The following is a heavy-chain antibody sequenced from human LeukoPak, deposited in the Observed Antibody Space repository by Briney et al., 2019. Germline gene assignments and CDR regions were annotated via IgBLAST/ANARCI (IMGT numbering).Heavy chain of an antibody. Sequence: GASVKVSCKASGYTFTSYGISWVRQAPGQGLEWMGWISAYNGNTNYAQKLQGRVTMTTDTSTSTAYMELRSPRSDDTAVYYCARADTGWYYGMDVWGQGTTVTVSS. CDR3: ARADTGWYYGMDV. CDR1: GYTFTSYG. V-gene: IGHV1-18*01. CDR2: ISAYNGNT. J-gene: IGHJ6*02. D-gene: IGHD5-18*01.